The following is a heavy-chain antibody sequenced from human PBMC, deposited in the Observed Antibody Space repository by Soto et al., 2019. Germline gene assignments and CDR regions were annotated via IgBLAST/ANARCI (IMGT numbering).Heavy chain of an antibody. CDR3: AKDVLRFLEWLAFYGMDV. CDR2: IAGDGSNK. Sequence: GGSLTLSCAASGFTFTAFAMHWVLQATGKGLEWVPGIAGDGSNKYYADSVKGRFTISRDNSKNTLYLQMNSLRAEDTAVYYCAKDVLRFLEWLAFYGMDVWGQGTTVTVAS. V-gene: IGHV3-30*18. J-gene: IGHJ6*02. D-gene: IGHD3-3*01. CDR1: GFTFTAFA.